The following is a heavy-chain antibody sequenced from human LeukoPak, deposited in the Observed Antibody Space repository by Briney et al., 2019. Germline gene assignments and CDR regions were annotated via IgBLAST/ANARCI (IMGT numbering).Heavy chain of an antibody. J-gene: IGHJ4*02. V-gene: IGHV3-30*02. CDR3: AKSRGIVATIGGGSCLDY. Sequence: PGGSLRLSCAASGFTFSSYGMHWVRQAPGKGLEWVAFIRYDGSNKYYADSVKGRFTISRDNSKNTLYLQMNSLRAEDTAVYYCAKSRGIVATIGGGSCLDYWGQGTLVTVSS. CDR2: IRYDGSNK. D-gene: IGHD5-12*01. CDR1: GFTFSSYG.